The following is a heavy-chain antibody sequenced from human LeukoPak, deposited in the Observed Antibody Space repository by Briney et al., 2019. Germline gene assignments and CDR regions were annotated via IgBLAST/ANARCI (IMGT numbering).Heavy chain of an antibody. Sequence: GGSLRLSCAASGFTFSSYAMHWVRQAPGKGLEWVAVISGSGGNTYYADSVKGRFTISRDNSKNTLYLQMNSLRAEDTAVYYCAKDVVSGSYCWFDPWGQGTLVTVSS. CDR3: AKDVVSGSYCWFDP. CDR2: ISGSGGNT. CDR1: GFTFSSYA. J-gene: IGHJ5*02. D-gene: IGHD1-26*01. V-gene: IGHV3-23*01.